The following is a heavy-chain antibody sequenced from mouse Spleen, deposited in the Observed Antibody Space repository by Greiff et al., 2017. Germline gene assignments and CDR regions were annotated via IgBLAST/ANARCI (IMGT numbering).Heavy chain of an antibody. CDR3: ARGGDGYHY. CDR1: GYAFSSSW. J-gene: IGHJ2*01. V-gene: IGHV1-82*01. Sequence: QVQLQQSGPELVKPGASVKISCKASGYAFSSSWMNWVKQRPGKGLEWIGRIYPGDGDTNYNGKFKDKATLTADKSSSTAYMQLSSLTSEDSAVYFCARGGDGYHYWGQGTTLTVSS. CDR2: IYPGDGDT. D-gene: IGHD2-3*01.